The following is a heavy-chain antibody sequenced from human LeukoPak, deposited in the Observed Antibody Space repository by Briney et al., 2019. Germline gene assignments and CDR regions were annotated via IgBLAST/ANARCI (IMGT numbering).Heavy chain of an antibody. D-gene: IGHD3-10*01. J-gene: IGHJ5*02. Sequence: SETLSLTCAVYGGSFSGYYWSWIRQPPGKGLEWIGEINHSGSTNYSPSLKSRVTISVDTSKNQFSLKLSSVTAADTAVYYCASSPGRRITMVRGRENWFDPWGQGTLVTVSS. CDR2: INHSGST. CDR1: GGSFSGYY. CDR3: ASSPGRRITMVRGRENWFDP. V-gene: IGHV4-34*01.